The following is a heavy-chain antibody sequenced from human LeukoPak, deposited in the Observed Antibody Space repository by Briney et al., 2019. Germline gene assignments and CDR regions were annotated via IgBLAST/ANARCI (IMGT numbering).Heavy chain of an antibody. Sequence: GGPLRLSCAASGFTFSSYDMHWVRQAAGKRLEWVSGIGTAGDPYSPISVKGRFTISRENAKNSLYLQMNNLRAGDTAVYYCTRSRYSSGWDYYFDYWGQGTLVTVSS. CDR3: TRSRYSSGWDYYFDY. CDR1: GFTFSSYD. CDR2: IGTAGDP. D-gene: IGHD6-19*01. J-gene: IGHJ4*02. V-gene: IGHV3-13*05.